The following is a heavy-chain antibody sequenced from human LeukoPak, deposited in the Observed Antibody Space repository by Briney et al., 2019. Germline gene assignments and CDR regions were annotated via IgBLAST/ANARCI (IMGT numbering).Heavy chain of an antibody. CDR2: INTNTGNP. CDR3: ARVGYGDYFDY. J-gene: IGHJ4*02. Sequence: ASVKVSCKASGYTFTTYAMNWVRQAPGQGLEWMGWINTNTGNPTYAQGFTGRFVFSLDTSVSTAYLQISRLKAEDTAEYYCARVGYGDYFDYWGQGTLVTVSS. D-gene: IGHD4-17*01. V-gene: IGHV7-4-1*02. CDR1: GYTFTTYA.